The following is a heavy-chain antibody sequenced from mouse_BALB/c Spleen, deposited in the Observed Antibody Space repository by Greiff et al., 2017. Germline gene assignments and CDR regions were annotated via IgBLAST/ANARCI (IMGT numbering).Heavy chain of an antibody. Sequence: VKLMESGAELVKPGASVKLSCKASGYTFTSYYMYWVKQRPGQGLEWIGEINPSNGGTNFNEKFKSKATLTVDKSSSTAYMQLSSLTSEDSAVYYCTRSYNYWGQGTTLTVSS. CDR2: INPSNGGT. J-gene: IGHJ2*01. CDR3: TRSYNY. CDR1: GYTFTSYY. V-gene: IGHV1S81*02.